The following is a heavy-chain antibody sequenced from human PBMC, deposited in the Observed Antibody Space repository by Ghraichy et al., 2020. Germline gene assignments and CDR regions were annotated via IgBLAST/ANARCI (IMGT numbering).Heavy chain of an antibody. Sequence: SETLSLTCTVSGGPISSSSYHWGWIRQPPGKGLEWIGSVYYTGSTYYNPSLKSRVTISVDTSKNQFSLKLSSVTAADTAVYYCARHGFLDPSGWFDPWGQGTLVTVSS. J-gene: IGHJ5*02. CDR3: ARHGFLDPSGWFDP. CDR1: GGPISSSSYH. V-gene: IGHV4-39*01. CDR2: VYYTGST. D-gene: IGHD3/OR15-3a*01.